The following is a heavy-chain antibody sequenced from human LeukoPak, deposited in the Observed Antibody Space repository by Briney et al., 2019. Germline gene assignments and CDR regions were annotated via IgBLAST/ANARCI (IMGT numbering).Heavy chain of an antibody. J-gene: IGHJ5*02. V-gene: IGHV5-51*01. CDR1: GYSFTSYW. CDR3: ARTYKYGSGSSTFDYWGQGTLVTVSSGEFDP. Sequence: GESLKISCKGSGYSFTSYWIGWVRQMPGKGLEWMGIIYPGDSDTRYSPSFQGQVTISADKSISTAYLQWSSLKASDTAMYYCARTYKYGSGSSTFDYWGQGTLVTVSSGEFDPWGQGTLVTVSS. D-gene: IGHD3-10*01. CDR2: IYPGDSDT.